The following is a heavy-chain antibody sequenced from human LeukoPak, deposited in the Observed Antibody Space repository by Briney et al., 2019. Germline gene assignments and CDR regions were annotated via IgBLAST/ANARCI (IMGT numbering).Heavy chain of an antibody. D-gene: IGHD2-2*01. J-gene: IGHJ4*02. CDR2: INWNGGST. Sequence: GGSLRLSCAASGFTFDDYGMSWVRQAPGKGLEWASGINWNGGSTGYADSVKGRFTISRDNAKNSLYLQMNSLRAEDTASYYCAKVGDCSSTSCRHFDYWGQGTLVTVSS. CDR1: GFTFDDYG. V-gene: IGHV3-20*04. CDR3: AKVGDCSSTSCRHFDY.